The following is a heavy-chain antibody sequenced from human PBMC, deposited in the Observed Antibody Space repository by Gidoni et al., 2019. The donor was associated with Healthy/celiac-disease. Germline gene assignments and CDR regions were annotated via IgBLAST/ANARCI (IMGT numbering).Heavy chain of an antibody. CDR2: ISSSSSYI. CDR3: AREIKRGDYAY. J-gene: IGHJ4*02. D-gene: IGHD4-17*01. CDR1: GFTLSSYS. Sequence: EVQLVESGGGLVKPGGSLRRSCAASGFTLSSYSMNWFRQAPGKGLEWVSSISSSSSYIYYADSVKGRFTISRDNSKNSLYLQMNSLRAEDTAVYYCAREIKRGDYAYWGQGTLVTVSS. V-gene: IGHV3-21*01.